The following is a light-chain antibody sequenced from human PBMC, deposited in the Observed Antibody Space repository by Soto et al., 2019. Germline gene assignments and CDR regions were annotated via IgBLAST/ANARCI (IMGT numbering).Light chain of an antibody. CDR1: QNLDKW. CDR2: EAS. V-gene: IGKV1-39*01. J-gene: IGKJ5*01. CDR3: QQSYSTPIT. Sequence: DIQMTHSPSSLSASVGDRVTITCRASQNLDKWLAWYQQKPGKAPKLLIYEASSLQSGVPSRFSGSGSGTDFTLTISSLQPEDFATYYCQQSYSTPITFGQGTRLEIK.